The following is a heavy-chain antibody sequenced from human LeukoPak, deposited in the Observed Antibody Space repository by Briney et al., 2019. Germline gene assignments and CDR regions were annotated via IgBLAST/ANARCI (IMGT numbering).Heavy chain of an antibody. CDR2: INHSGST. D-gene: IGHD7-27*01. CDR3: ARHSRELGIGKFDY. V-gene: IGHV4-34*01. Sequence: SETLSLTCAVYGGSFSGYYWSWIRQPPGQGLEWIGEINHSGSTKYNPSLKSRVTISVDTSKNQFSLKLSSVTAADTAVYYCARHSRELGIGKFDYWGQGTLVTVSS. J-gene: IGHJ4*02. CDR1: GGSFSGYY.